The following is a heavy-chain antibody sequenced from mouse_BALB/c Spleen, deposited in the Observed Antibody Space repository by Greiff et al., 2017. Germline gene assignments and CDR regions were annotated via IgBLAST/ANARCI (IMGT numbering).Heavy chain of an antibody. D-gene: IGHD2-10*02. J-gene: IGHJ3*01. CDR3: ARDEGYGKTWFAY. CDR1: GFSLTGYG. CDR2: IWGDGST. V-gene: IGHV2-6-7*01. Sequence: VQLQQSGPGLVAPSQSLSITCTVSGFSLTGYGVNWVRQPPGKGLEWLGMIWGDGSTDYNSALKSRLSISKDNSKSQVFLKMNSLQTDDTARYYCARDEGYGKTWFAYWGQGTLVTVSA.